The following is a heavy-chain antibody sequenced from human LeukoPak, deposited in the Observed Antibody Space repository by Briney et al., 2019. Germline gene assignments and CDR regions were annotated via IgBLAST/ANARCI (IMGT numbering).Heavy chain of an antibody. J-gene: IGHJ4*02. Sequence: PGGSLRLSCAASGFTFSSYSMNWVRQAPGKWLEWVSSISSSSSYIYYADSVKGRFTISRDNAKNSLYLQMNSLRAEDTAVYYCARDRDVVRGTFDHWGQGTLVTVSS. CDR1: GFTFSSYS. V-gene: IGHV3-21*01. CDR2: ISSSSSYI. D-gene: IGHD3-10*01. CDR3: ARDRDVVRGTFDH.